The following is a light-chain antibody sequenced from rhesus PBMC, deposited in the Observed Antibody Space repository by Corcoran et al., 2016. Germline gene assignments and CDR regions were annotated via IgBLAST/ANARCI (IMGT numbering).Light chain of an antibody. V-gene: IGKV1-22*01. J-gene: IGKJ4*01. CDR3: LQYSTSPLT. Sequence: DIQMTQSPSSLSASVGDTVTITCRASQSMSSWLDWYQQKPGKAPKLLIYKASSLQSGVPSRFSGSGSGTDFTLTISSLQPEDFATYYCLQYSTSPLTFGGGTKVELK. CDR1: QSMSSW. CDR2: KAS.